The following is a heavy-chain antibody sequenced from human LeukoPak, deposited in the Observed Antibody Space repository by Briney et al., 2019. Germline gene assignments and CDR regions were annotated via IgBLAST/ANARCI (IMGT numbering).Heavy chain of an antibody. CDR1: GGSISSYY. CDR2: IYTSGST. Sequence: SETLSLTCTVSGGSISSYYWSWIRQPAGKGLEWIGRIYTSGSTNYNPSLKSRVTMSVDTSKNQFSLKLSSVTAADTAVFYCARDLSAGPSSRGFDPWGQGTLVTVSS. J-gene: IGHJ5*02. D-gene: IGHD6-13*01. V-gene: IGHV4-4*07. CDR3: ARDLSAGPSSRGFDP.